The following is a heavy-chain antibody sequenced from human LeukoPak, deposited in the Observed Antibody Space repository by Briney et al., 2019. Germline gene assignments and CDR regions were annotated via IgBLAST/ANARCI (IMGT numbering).Heavy chain of an antibody. V-gene: IGHV4-34*01. CDR1: GGSFSGYY. Sequence: SETLSLTCAVYGGSFSGYYWSWIRQPPGKGLEWIGEINHSGSTNYNPSLKSRVTISVDTSKNQFSLKLSSVTAAATAVYCCARGLHVDDWGQGTLVTVSS. CDR3: ARGLHVDD. CDR2: INHSGST. J-gene: IGHJ4*02.